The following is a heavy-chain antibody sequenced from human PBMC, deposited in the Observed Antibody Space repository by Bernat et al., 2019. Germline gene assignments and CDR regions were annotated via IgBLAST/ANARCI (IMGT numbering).Heavy chain of an antibody. Sequence: EVQLVESGGGLVQPGGSLRLSCAASGFTVSSNYMSWVRQAPGKGLEWVSVIYSGGSTYYADSVQGRFTIPRHNSKNTLYLQMNSLRAEDTAVYYCARYGSGGTFDIWGQGTMVTVSS. CDR3: ARYGSGGTFDI. D-gene: IGHD3-10*01. CDR1: GFTVSSNY. CDR2: IYSGGST. J-gene: IGHJ3*02. V-gene: IGHV3-53*04.